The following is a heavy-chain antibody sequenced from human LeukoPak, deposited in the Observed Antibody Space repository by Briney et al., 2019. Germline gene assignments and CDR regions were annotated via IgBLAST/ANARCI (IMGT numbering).Heavy chain of an antibody. D-gene: IGHD2-2*01. CDR1: GYTFTSYG. Sequence: ASVKVSCKASGYTFTSYGNRWVRQAPGQGLAWMGWISAYNDNTNYAQKLQGRVTMTTDTSTSTAYMDLRSLRSDDTAVYYCARTCSTSCPYWYFDLWGRGTLVTVSS. CDR2: ISAYNDNT. V-gene: IGHV1-18*01. J-gene: IGHJ2*01. CDR3: ARTCSTSCPYWYFDL.